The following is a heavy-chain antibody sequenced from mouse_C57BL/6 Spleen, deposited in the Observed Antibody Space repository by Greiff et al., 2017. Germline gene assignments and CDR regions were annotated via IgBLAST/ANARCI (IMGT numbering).Heavy chain of an antibody. CDR3: ARWWDWYFDV. V-gene: IGHV1-52*01. Sequence: QVHVKQPGAELVRPGSSVKLSCKASGYTFTSYWMHWVKQRPIQGLEWIGNIDPSDSEPHYNQKFKDKATLTVDKSSSTAYMQLSSLTSEDSAVYYCARWWDWYFDVWGTGTTVTVSS. D-gene: IGHD1-1*02. J-gene: IGHJ1*03. CDR2: IDPSDSEP. CDR1: GYTFTSYW.